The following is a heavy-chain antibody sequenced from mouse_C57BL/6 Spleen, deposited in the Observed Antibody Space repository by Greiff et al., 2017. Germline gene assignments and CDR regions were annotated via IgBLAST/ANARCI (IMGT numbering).Heavy chain of an antibody. J-gene: IGHJ4*01. V-gene: IGHV2-4*01. D-gene: IGHD1-1*01. CDR1: GFSLTSYG. Sequence: VQLQESGPGLVQPSQSLSITCTVSGFSLTSYGVHWVRQPPGKGLEWLGVIWSGGSTDYNAAFISRLSISKDNSKSQVFFKMNSLQADDTAIYYCAKNDYGSSRYAMDYWGQGTSVTVSS. CDR3: AKNDYGSSRYAMDY. CDR2: IWSGGST.